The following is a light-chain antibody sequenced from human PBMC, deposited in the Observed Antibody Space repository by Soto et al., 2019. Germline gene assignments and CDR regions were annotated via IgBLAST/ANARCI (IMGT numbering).Light chain of an antibody. V-gene: IGKV3-15*01. CDR3: QQYNNWPLT. Sequence: EIVMTQSPATLSVSPGERATVSCRASQTVSSNLAWYQQKPCQAPRLLIYGASTSGTGLPARYSGSGCGTEFPLTISRLRSEDFAVFYFQQYNNWPLTFSHGTKVE. CDR2: GAS. CDR1: QTVSSN. J-gene: IGKJ1*01.